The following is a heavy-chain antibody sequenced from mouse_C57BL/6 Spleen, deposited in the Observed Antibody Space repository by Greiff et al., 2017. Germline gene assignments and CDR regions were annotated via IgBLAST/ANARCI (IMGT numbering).Heavy chain of an antibody. V-gene: IGHV1-82*01. CDR3: ARNYYGREANFGD. D-gene: IGHD1-1*01. CDR1: GYAFSSSW. J-gene: IGHJ2*01. CDR2: IYPGAGDT. Sequence: VQLQQSGPELVKPGASVKISCKASGYAFSSSWMNWVKQRPGKGLEWIGRIYPGAGDTNYNGKFKGKATLTADKSSNTAYMQLSSLTSEDSAVYFCARNYYGREANFGDWGQGTTLTVAS.